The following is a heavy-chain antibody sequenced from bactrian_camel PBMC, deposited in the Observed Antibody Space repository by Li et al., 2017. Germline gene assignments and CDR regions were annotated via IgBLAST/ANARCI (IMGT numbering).Heavy chain of an antibody. D-gene: IGHD3*01. Sequence: QVQLVESGGGLVQPGGSLRLSCAAGRYTYKRNCMGWFRQAPGKQREEVAVAYINTRSAKYGDSVKGRFTITQDNGKNTVYLQMNNLKPEDTAMYYCAADHNRGCMGWPTVEYDITGQGTQVTVS. J-gene: IGHJ4*01. CDR2: YINTRSA. CDR3: AADHNRGCMGWPTVEYDI. V-gene: IGHV3S53*01. CDR1: RYTYKRNC.